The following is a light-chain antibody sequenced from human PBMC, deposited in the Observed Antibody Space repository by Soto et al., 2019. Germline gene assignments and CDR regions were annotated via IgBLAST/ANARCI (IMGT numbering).Light chain of an antibody. CDR3: QQANSLPLT. Sequence: DIQMTQSPSSVSASLGDRVAISCRASQGISNWLAWYQQTPGKAPKILIYAASGLQSGVPSRFSGRGSGTDFTLTITRLQPEDFAAYYCQQANSLPLTFGGGTKVDIK. J-gene: IGKJ4*01. V-gene: IGKV1-12*01. CDR2: AAS. CDR1: QGISNW.